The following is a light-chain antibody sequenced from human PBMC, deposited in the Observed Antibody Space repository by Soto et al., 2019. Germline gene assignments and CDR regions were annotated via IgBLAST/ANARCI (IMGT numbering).Light chain of an antibody. CDR3: QSYDSSLSGSV. Sequence: QSVLTQPPSVSGAPGQRVTISCTGSSSNIGAGYDVHWYQQLPGTAPKLLIYGNSNRPSGVPDRFSGSKSGTSASLAITGLQAEDEADYYCQSYDSSLSGSVFGGGTKVTVX. J-gene: IGLJ2*01. CDR1: SSNIGAGYD. V-gene: IGLV1-40*01. CDR2: GNS.